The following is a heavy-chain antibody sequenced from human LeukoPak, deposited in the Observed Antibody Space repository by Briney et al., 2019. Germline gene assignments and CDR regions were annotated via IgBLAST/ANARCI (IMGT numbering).Heavy chain of an antibody. V-gene: IGHV3-23*01. J-gene: IGHJ3*02. Sequence: GGSLRLSCAASGFTFSDYYMSWIRQAPGKGLEWVSAISGSGGSTYCADSVKGRFTISRDNSKNTLYLQMNSLRAEDTAVYYCANPSVVVVAATQEVDIWGQGTMVTVSS. CDR2: ISGSGGST. CDR3: ANPSVVVVAATQEVDI. D-gene: IGHD2-15*01. CDR1: GFTFSDYY.